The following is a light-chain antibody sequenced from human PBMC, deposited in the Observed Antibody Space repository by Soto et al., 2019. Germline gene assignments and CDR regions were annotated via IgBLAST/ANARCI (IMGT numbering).Light chain of an antibody. CDR3: QQRQYWPPIT. J-gene: IGKJ5*01. CDR1: QSLGGN. V-gene: IGKV3-15*01. CDR2: RAS. Sequence: EIVMTQSPATLSVSPGDTATVCCRASQSLGGNLAWYQQKPGQAPRLLIFRASSRATGVPARFSASGSGTDFTLTINRLEPEDFAVYYCQQRQYWPPITFGQGTRLEI.